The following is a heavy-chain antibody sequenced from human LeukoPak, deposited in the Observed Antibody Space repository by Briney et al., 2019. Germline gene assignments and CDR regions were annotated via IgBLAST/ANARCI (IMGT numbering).Heavy chain of an antibody. J-gene: IGHJ4*02. CDR3: ARGHGAAASRPFDY. CDR1: GYSFTSYW. D-gene: IGHD6-13*01. CDR2: IYPGDPDT. V-gene: IGHV5-51*01. Sequence: GESLKISCKGSGYSFTSYWIGWVRQMPGKGLDWMGIIYPGDPDTSYSPSFQGQVTISVDKAISTAYLQWSSLKASDSAIYYCARGHGAAASRPFDYWGQGTLVTVSS.